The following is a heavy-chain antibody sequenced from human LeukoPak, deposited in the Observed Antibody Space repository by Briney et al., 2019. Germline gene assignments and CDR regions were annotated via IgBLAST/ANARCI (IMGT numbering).Heavy chain of an antibody. V-gene: IGHV3-21*01. CDR2: ISSSSSYI. CDR1: GFTFSSYS. CDR3: ARDLLGFGELFHYGMDV. J-gene: IGHJ6*02. Sequence: GGSLRLSCAASGFTFSSYSMNWVRQAPGKRLEWVSSISSSSSYIYYADSVKGRFTISRDNAKNSLYLQMNSLGAEDTAVYYCARDLLGFGELFHYGMDVWGQGTTVTVSS. D-gene: IGHD3-10*01.